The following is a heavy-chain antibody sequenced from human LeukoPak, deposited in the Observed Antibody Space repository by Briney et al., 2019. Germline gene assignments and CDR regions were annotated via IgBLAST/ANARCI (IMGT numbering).Heavy chain of an antibody. Sequence: PGGSLRLSCAASGFTFNSYWMSWVRQAPGKGLEWVANINRDGSETYYVDSVKGRFTISRDNAKSSLYLQMNSLRAEDTAVYYCARVYYQDSGTSYRHLDYWGQGTLVTVSS. V-gene: IGHV3-7*01. J-gene: IGHJ4*02. CDR2: INRDGSET. CDR1: GFTFNSYW. CDR3: ARVYYQDSGTSYRHLDY. D-gene: IGHD3-22*01.